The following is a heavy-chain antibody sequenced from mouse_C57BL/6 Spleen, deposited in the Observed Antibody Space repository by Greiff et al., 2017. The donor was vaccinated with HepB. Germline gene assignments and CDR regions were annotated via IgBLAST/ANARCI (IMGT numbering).Heavy chain of an antibody. D-gene: IGHD1-1*01. V-gene: IGHV1-82*01. CDR3: ARFGVIPGY. Sequence: VQLQQSGPELVKPGASVKISCKASGYAFSSSWMNWVKQRPGKGLEWIGRIYPGDGDTNYNGKFKGKATLTADKSSSTAYMQLSSLTSEDSAVYFCARFGVIPGYWGQGTTLTVSS. CDR2: IYPGDGDT. J-gene: IGHJ2*01. CDR1: GYAFSSSW.